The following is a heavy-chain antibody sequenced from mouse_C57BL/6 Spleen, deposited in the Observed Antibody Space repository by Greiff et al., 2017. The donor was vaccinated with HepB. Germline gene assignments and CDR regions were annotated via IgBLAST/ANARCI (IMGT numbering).Heavy chain of an antibody. J-gene: IGHJ2*01. V-gene: IGHV1-50*01. D-gene: IGHD1-1*01. Sequence: QVQLQHPGAELVKPGASVKLSCKASGYTFTSYWMQWVKQRPGQGLEWIGEIDPSDSYTNYNQKFKGKATLTVDTSSSTAYMQLSSLTSEDSAVYYCASGTTGDLLFDYWGQGTTLTVSS. CDR2: IDPSDSYT. CDR3: ASGTTGDLLFDY. CDR1: GYTFTSYW.